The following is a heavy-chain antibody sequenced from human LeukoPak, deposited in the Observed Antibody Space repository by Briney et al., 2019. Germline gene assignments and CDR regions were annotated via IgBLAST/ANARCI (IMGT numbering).Heavy chain of an antibody. J-gene: IGHJ4*02. V-gene: IGHV4-38-2*01. CDR3: ARVRYNYGDSDY. Sequence: SETLSLTCAVSGYSISSGYYWGWIRQPPGKGLEWIGTIYHNGNTYYNPSLKSRVTISVDTSKNQFSLKLSSVTAADTAEYYCARVRYNYGDSDYWGQGTLVTVSS. CDR1: GYSISSGYY. D-gene: IGHD5-18*01. CDR2: IYHNGNT.